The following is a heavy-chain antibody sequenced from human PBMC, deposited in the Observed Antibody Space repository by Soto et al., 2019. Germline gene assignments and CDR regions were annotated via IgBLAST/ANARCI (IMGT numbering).Heavy chain of an antibody. CDR3: ARDQTNYGMDV. V-gene: IGHV1-3*01. CDR1: GYTFTSYA. CDR2: INAGNGNT. J-gene: IGHJ6*02. Sequence: AASVNVSCKASGYTFTSYAMHWVRQAPGQRLEWMGWINAGNGNTKYSQKFQGRVTITRDTSASTAYMELSSLRSEDTAVYYCARDQTNYGMDVWGQGTTVTVCS.